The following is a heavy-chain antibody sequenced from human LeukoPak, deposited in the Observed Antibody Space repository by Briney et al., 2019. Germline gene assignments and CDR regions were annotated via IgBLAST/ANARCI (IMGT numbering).Heavy chain of an antibody. CDR3: ARGEVSASLYYFDF. D-gene: IGHD2-2*01. J-gene: IGHJ4*02. V-gene: IGHV1-18*01. CDR2: VSGYTGNT. CDR1: GYTFTTYG. Sequence: ASVKVSCKTSGYTFTTYGVSWVRHAPGQGLEWMGWVSGYTGNTNYAERFQGRVTMTTDTSTSTVYMKLTSLRSDDTAVYYCARGEVSASLYYFDFWGKGTLVSVS.